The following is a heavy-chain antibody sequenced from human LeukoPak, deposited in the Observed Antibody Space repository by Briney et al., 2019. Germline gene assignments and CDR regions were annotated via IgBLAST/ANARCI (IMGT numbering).Heavy chain of an antibody. V-gene: IGHV1-24*01. D-gene: IGHD1-26*01. CDR2: FDPEDGET. CDR3: ATRVGIVGATPIDY. CDR1: GYTLTALS. J-gene: IGHJ4*02. Sequence: ASVKVSCKVSGYTLTALSMHWVRQAPGKGLEWMGGFDPEDGETIYAQKFQARVTMTEDTSTDTTYMELSRLISEDTAGSYCATRVGIVGATPIDYWGQGTLVTVSA.